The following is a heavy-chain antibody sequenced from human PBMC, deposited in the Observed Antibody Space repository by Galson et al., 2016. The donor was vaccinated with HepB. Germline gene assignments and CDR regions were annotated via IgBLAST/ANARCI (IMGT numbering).Heavy chain of an antibody. D-gene: IGHD6-19*01. CDR1: GFTFSGYS. CDR3: ARGDYSSGEPGY. CDR2: LSKDGNAK. J-gene: IGHJ4*02. V-gene: IGHV3-30-3*01. Sequence: SLRLSCATSGFTFSGYSMQWVRHVPGRGLEWLSLLSKDGNAKYYADSVQGRFTISRDNSKVTLYLYMSGLRPEDTAVYYCARGDYSSGEPGYWGQGTLVTVSS.